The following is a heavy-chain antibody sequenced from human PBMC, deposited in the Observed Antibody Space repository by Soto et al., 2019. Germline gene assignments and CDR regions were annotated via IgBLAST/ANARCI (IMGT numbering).Heavy chain of an antibody. V-gene: IGHV1-18*04. J-gene: IGHJ6*02. Sequence: ASVKVSCKASGYTFNSYGISWVRQAPGQGLEWMGWISAYNGNTNYVQKFQGRVTLTTEKSTSTAYMELRSLRSDDTAVYYCARDSEGGGYYYYYYGMDVWGQGTTVTVSS. CDR3: ARDSEGGGYYYYYYGMDV. CDR2: ISAYNGNT. D-gene: IGHD2-15*01. CDR1: GYTFNSYG.